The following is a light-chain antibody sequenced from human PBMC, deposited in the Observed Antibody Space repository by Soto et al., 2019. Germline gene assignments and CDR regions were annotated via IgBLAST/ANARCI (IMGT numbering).Light chain of an antibody. J-gene: IGLJ1*01. CDR1: SSDVGSYNL. V-gene: IGLV2-23*01. CDR3: CSYARSSTPYA. CDR2: EGS. Sequence: QSALTQPASVSGSPGQSITISCTGTSSDVGSYNLVSWYQQHPGKAPKLMIYEGSKRPSGVSNRFSGSKSGNTASLTISGLQAEDEADYYCCSYARSSTPYAFGTWTKLTVL.